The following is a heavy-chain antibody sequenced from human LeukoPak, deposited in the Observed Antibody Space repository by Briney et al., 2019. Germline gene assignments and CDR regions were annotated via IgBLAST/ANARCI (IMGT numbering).Heavy chain of an antibody. V-gene: IGHV4-39*07. Sequence: SETLSLTCTVSGGSISSSSYYWGWIRQPPGKGLEWIGSIYYSGSTYYNPSLKSRVTISVDTSKNQFSLKLSSVTAADTAVYYCASLRRVWSAFDIWGQGTMVTVSS. D-gene: IGHD6-13*01. J-gene: IGHJ3*02. CDR3: ASLRRVWSAFDI. CDR2: IYYSGST. CDR1: GGSISSSSYY.